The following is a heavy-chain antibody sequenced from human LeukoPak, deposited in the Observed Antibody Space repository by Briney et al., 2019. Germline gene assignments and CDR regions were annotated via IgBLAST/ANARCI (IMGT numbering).Heavy chain of an antibody. CDR2: ISAYNGNT. Sequence: ASVNVSCKASGYTFTSYGISWVRQAPGQGLEWMGWISAYNGNTNYAQKLQGRVTMTTDTSTSTAYMELRSLRSDDTAVYYCARDSGYSGYDSTDYWGQGTLVTVSS. D-gene: IGHD5-12*01. CDR1: GYTFTSYG. CDR3: ARDSGYSGYDSTDY. J-gene: IGHJ4*02. V-gene: IGHV1-18*01.